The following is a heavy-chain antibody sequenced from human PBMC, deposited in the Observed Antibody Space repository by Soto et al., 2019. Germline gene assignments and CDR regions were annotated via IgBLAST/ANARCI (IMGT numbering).Heavy chain of an antibody. Sequence: QVQLLQSGAEVKKPGSSVRVSCEASGGTFRTYAISWVRQAPGQGLEWMGEIIPIFGTVNYAQKFQGRVTIHADXPPTXVXLDLRSLRSEDTAVYYCAKGAVAGTPTSYYYYGMDVWGQGTTVTVSS. CDR3: AKGAVAGTPTSYYYYGMDV. CDR2: IIPIFGTV. V-gene: IGHV1-69*12. CDR1: GGTFRTYA. D-gene: IGHD6-19*01. J-gene: IGHJ6*02.